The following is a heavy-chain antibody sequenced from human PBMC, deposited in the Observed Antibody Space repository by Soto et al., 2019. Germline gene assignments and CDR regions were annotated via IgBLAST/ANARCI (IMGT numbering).Heavy chain of an antibody. J-gene: IGHJ4*02. CDR1: GFTFSSYG. Sequence: PGGSLRLSCAASGFTFSSYGMHWVRQAPGKGLEWVAVISYDGSNKYYADSVKGRFTISRDNSKNTLYLQMNSLRAEDTAVYYCAKDMAPAAGKTGSDYWGQGTLVTVSS. CDR2: ISYDGSNK. D-gene: IGHD6-13*01. V-gene: IGHV3-30*18. CDR3: AKDMAPAAGKTGSDY.